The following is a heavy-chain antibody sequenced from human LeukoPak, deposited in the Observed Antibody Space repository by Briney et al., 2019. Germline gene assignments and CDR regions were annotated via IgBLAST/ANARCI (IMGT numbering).Heavy chain of an antibody. CDR2: ISYDGSNK. CDR3: ARRTTGTTDDAFDI. V-gene: IGHV3-30*01. D-gene: IGHD1-1*01. J-gene: IGHJ3*02. Sequence: GESLRLSCAASGFTFSSYAMHWVRQAPGKGLEWVAVISYDGSNKYYADSVKGRFTISRDNYKNTLYLQMNSLRAEDTAVYYCARRTTGTTDDAFDIWGQGTMVTV. CDR1: GFTFSSYA.